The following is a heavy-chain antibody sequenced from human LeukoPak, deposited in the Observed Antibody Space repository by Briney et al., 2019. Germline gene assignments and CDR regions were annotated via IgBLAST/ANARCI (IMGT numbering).Heavy chain of an antibody. J-gene: IGHJ5*02. CDR2: INHSGST. CDR3: ARGQLFGWFDP. V-gene: IGHV4-34*01. Sequence: SETLSLTCAVYGGSFSGYYWSWIRQPPAKGLQWIGEINHSGSTNYNPSLKSRVTISVDTSKNQCSLKLSSVTAADTAVYYCARGQLFGWFDPWGQGTLVTVSS. D-gene: IGHD3-10*01. CDR1: GGSFSGYY.